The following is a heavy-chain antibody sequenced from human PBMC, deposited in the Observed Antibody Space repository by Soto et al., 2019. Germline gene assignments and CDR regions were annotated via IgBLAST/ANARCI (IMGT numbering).Heavy chain of an antibody. V-gene: IGHV1-8*01. J-gene: IGHJ6*03. Sequence: ASVKVSCKASGYTFTSYDINWVRQATGQGLERMGWMNPNSGNTGYAQKFQGRVTMTRNTSISTAYMELSSLRSEDTAVYYCARPPLRYFSSTSCYYYYMDVWGEGTTVTVSS. CDR2: MNPNSGNT. CDR1: GYTFTSYD. D-gene: IGHD2-2*01. CDR3: ARPPLRYFSSTSCYYYYMDV.